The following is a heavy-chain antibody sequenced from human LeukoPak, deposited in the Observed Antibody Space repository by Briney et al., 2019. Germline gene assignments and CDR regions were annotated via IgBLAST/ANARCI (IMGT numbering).Heavy chain of an antibody. CDR2: IRSKAYGGTT. CDR3: TRGGEDFDWVYYFDY. V-gene: IGHV3-49*04. J-gene: IGHJ4*02. Sequence: GGSLRLSCTASGFTFGDYAMSWVRQAPGKGLEWVGFIRSKAYGGTTEYAASVKGRFTISRDDSKSIAYLQMSSLKTEDTAVYYCTRGGEDFDWVYYFDYWGQGTLVTVSS. D-gene: IGHD3-9*01. CDR1: GFTFGDYA.